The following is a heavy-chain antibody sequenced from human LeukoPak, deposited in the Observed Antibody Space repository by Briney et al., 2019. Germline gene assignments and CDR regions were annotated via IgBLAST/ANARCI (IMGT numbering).Heavy chain of an antibody. Sequence: GGSLRLSCSPSGHIFCKYAMHCVREAPGKGLEWVADISNDGSNKYYAHSVKGRFTISRDNYKNTLYMQMNTLRVEDTAEYYCAAKAADVGLNWFDPWGQGTLVTVSS. D-gene: IGHD6-13*01. V-gene: IGHV3-30*04. J-gene: IGHJ5*02. CDR3: AAKAADVGLNWFDP. CDR1: GHIFCKYA. CDR2: ISNDGSNK.